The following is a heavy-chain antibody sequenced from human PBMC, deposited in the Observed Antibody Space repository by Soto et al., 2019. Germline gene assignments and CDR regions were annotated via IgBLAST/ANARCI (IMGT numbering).Heavy chain of an antibody. CDR1: GFTFSSYS. V-gene: IGHV3-21*01. Sequence: PGGSLRLSCAASGFTFSSYSMNWVRQAPGKGLEWVSSISSSSSYIYYADSVRGRFTISRDNAKNSLYLQMNSLRAEDTAVYYCARDMSGYDQNLDYWGQGTLVTVSS. D-gene: IGHD5-12*01. CDR3: ARDMSGYDQNLDY. J-gene: IGHJ4*02. CDR2: ISSSSSYI.